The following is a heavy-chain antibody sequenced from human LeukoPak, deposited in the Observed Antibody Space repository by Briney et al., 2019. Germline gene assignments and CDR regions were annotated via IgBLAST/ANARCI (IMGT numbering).Heavy chain of an antibody. D-gene: IGHD5-12*01. CDR2: ISGSGGST. V-gene: IGHV3-23*01. J-gene: IGHJ4*02. CDR3: ARGPSGYHNT. Sequence: GGSLRLSCAASGFTFSSYGMSWVRQSPGKGLEWVAAISGSGGSTYFADSVKGRFTISKDNSKNTLYLQMNSLRAEDTAVYYCARGPSGYHNTGGQGTLVTVSS. CDR1: GFTFSSYG.